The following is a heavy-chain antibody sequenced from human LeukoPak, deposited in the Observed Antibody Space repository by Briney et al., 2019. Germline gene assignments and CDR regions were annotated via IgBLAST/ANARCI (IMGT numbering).Heavy chain of an antibody. D-gene: IGHD3-22*01. CDR2: IYPGYSDA. J-gene: IGHJ4*02. CDR3: ARHGYYYDSSGHFDY. CDR1: GYKLTNNW. V-gene: IGHV5-51*01. Sequence: GESLKISCKISGYKLTNNWIGWVRQVPGKGLEWMGLIYPGYSDAKYSPSFQGQVTLSVDASISTAYLQLSGLRASDTAMYYCARHGYYYDSSGHFDYWGQGTLATVSS.